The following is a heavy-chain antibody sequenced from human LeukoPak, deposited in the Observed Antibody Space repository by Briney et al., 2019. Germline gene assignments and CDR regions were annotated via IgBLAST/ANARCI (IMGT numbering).Heavy chain of an antibody. D-gene: IGHD3-22*01. CDR3: ARTYYYDSSGYLWGAFDI. CDR1: GFTFSSYW. Sequence: GGSLRLSCAASGFTFSSYWMSWVRQAPGKGLEWVSAISGSGGSTYYADSVKGRFTISRDNSKNTLYLQMNSLRAEDTAVYYCARTYYYDSSGYLWGAFDIWGQGTMVTVSS. CDR2: ISGSGGST. J-gene: IGHJ3*02. V-gene: IGHV3-23*01.